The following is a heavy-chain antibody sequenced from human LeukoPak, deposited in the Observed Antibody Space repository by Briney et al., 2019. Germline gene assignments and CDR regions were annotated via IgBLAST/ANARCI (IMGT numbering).Heavy chain of an antibody. CDR3: ARDASSYYYGSGCDY. V-gene: IGHV1-69*06. CDR1: GGTFSSYA. Sequence: ASVKVSCKASGGTFSSYAISWVRQAPGQGLEWMGGIIPIFGTANYAQKFQGRVTITADKSTSTAYMELSSLRSEDTAVYYCARDASSYYYGSGCDYWGQGTLVTVSS. CDR2: IIPIFGTA. D-gene: IGHD3-10*01. J-gene: IGHJ4*02.